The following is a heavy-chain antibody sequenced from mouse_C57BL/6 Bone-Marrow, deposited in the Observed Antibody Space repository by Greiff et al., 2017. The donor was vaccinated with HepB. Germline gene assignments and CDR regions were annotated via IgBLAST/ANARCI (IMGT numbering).Heavy chain of an antibody. D-gene: IGHD2-1*01. CDR3: AGGGCNYDYSMDY. J-gene: IGHJ4*01. V-gene: IGHV1-49*01. CDR2: FTMYSDAT. Sequence: LMESGAELVRPGSSVKLSCKDSYFAFMASAMHWVKQRPGHGLEWIGSFTMYSDATEYSENFKGKATLTAKTSSSPAYMELSSLRSEDSAVFSFAGGGCNYDYSMDYWGQGTSVTVSS. CDR1: YFAFMASA.